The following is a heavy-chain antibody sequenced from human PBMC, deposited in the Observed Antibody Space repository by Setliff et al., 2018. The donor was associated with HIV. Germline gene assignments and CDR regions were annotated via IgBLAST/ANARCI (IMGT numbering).Heavy chain of an antibody. Sequence: KTSETLSLTCTVSGGSMSSYYWSWIRQPPGKGLEWIGYIYYSGSTNYNPSLKSRVTISVDTSKNQFSLKLRSVTAADTAVYYCVRTYNDLENYYHHYYYMDVWGKGTTVTVSS. V-gene: IGHV4-59*08. D-gene: IGHD1-1*01. CDR3: VRTYNDLENYYHHYYYMDV. CDR2: IYYSGST. CDR1: GGSMSSYY. J-gene: IGHJ6*03.